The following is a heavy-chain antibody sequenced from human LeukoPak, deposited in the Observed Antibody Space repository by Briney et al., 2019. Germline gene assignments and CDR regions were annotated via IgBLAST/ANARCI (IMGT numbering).Heavy chain of an antibody. V-gene: IGHV4-34*01. J-gene: IGHJ4*02. CDR2: INHSGST. D-gene: IGHD3-10*01. CDR1: GGSFSGYY. CDR3: ARVYRRNYYGSGAPFDY. Sequence: PSETLSLTCAVYGGSFSGYYWSWIRQPPGKGLEWIGEINHSGSTNYSPSLKSRVTISVDTSKNQFSLKLSSVTAADTAVYYCARVYRRNYYGSGAPFDYWGQGTLVTVSS.